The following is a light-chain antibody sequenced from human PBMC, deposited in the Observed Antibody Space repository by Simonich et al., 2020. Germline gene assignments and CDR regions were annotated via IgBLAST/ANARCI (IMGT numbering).Light chain of an antibody. CDR2: WTA. CDR3: QQYYSTPGT. Sequence: DIVMTQSPDSLAVSLGERATINCKSSQSVLYSSNNKNYLAWYQQKPGQPPKLRIYWTATRESGVPDRFSGRGSGTDFTLTISSLQAEDVAVYYCQQYYSTPGTFGQGTKVEIK. J-gene: IGKJ1*01. V-gene: IGKV4-1*01. CDR1: QSVLYSSNNKNY.